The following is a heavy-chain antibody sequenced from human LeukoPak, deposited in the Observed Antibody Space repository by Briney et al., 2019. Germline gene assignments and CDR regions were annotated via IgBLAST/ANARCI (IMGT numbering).Heavy chain of an antibody. J-gene: IGHJ3*02. CDR1: GFTFSSYA. D-gene: IGHD3-9*01. CDR2: ISSNGGST. CDR3: VPFERAAFDI. Sequence: PGGSLRLSCSASGFTFSSYAMHWVRQAPGKGLEYVSAISSNGGSTYYADSVKGRFTISRDNSKNTLYLQMSRLRAEDTAVYYCVPFERAAFDIWGQGTMVTVSS. V-gene: IGHV3-64D*06.